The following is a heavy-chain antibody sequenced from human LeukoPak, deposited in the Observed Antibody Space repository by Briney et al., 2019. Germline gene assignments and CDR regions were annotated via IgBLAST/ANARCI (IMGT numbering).Heavy chain of an antibody. Sequence: PGGSLRLSCAASGFTFSSYEMNWVRQAPGKGLEWVSYISSSGSTIYYADSVKGRFTISRDNAKNSLYLQMNSLRAEDTAVYHCASSGHDYGDYGGLYYYMDVWGKGTTVTVSS. J-gene: IGHJ6*03. D-gene: IGHD4-17*01. CDR1: GFTFSSYE. CDR3: ASSGHDYGDYGGLYYYMDV. V-gene: IGHV3-48*03. CDR2: ISSSGSTI.